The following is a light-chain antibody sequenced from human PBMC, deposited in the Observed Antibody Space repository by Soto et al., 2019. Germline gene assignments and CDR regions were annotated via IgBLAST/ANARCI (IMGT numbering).Light chain of an antibody. CDR2: EVS. Sequence: QSALTQPPSASGSPGQSVTISCTGTSSDVGGYNYVSWYQQHPGKAPKLMIYEVSKRPSGVTDRFSGSKSGNTASLTVSGLQAEDEDDYYCSSYAGSSNYVFGTGTKLTVL. J-gene: IGLJ1*01. CDR3: SSYAGSSNYV. V-gene: IGLV2-8*01. CDR1: SSDVGGYNY.